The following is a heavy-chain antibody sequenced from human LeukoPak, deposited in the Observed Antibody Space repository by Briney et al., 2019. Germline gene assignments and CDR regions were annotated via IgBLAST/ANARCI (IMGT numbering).Heavy chain of an antibody. CDR3: ARTTTMVRGPYDY. J-gene: IGHJ4*02. D-gene: IGHD3-10*01. CDR1: GFTFSDYY. Sequence: GGSLRLSCAASGFTFSDYYMSWIRQAPGKGLEWVSYISSSGSTIYYADSVKGRFTISRDNAKNSLYLQMNSLRAEDTAVFYCARTTTMVRGPYDYWAREPWSPSPQ. V-gene: IGHV3-11*04. CDR2: ISSSGSTI.